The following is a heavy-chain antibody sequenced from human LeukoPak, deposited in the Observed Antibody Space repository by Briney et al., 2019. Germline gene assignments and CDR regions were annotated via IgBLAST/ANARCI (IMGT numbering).Heavy chain of an antibody. CDR3: ARLFPRGTLDY. V-gene: IGHV5-51*01. J-gene: IGHJ4*02. D-gene: IGHD1-14*01. Sequence: GGSLKISCKGSGSSFTSYWIGWVRQMPGKGLEWMGIIYPGDSDTRYSPSFQGQVTISADKSISTAYLQWCSPKASDTAMYYCARLFPRGTLDYWGQGTLVTVSS. CDR2: IYPGDSDT. CDR1: GSSFTSYW.